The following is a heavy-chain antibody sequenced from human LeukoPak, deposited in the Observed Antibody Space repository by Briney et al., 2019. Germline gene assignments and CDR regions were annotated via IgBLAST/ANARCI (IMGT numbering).Heavy chain of an antibody. CDR3: ARGADCSGGSCYSYYFGY. J-gene: IGHJ4*02. CDR1: GGSFSGYY. Sequence: PSETLSLTCAVYGGSFSGYYWSWIRQPPGKGLEWIGEINHSGSTNYNPSLKSRVTISVDTSKDQFSLKLSSVTAADTAVYYCARGADCSGGSCYSYYFGYWGQGTLVTVSS. CDR2: INHSGST. V-gene: IGHV4-34*01. D-gene: IGHD2-15*01.